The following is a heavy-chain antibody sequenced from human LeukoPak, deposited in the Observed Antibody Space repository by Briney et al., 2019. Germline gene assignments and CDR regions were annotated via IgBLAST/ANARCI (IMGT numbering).Heavy chain of an antibody. Sequence: ASVKVSCKASGYTFTSYGISWVRQAPGQGLEWMEWISASNGNTNYAQRFQGRVTMTTDTSTSTAYMELRSLRSDDTAVYYCARDTELGYCNTASCYRHAFDIWGQGTMVTVSS. CDR2: ISASNGNT. CDR1: GYTFTSYG. CDR3: ARDTELGYCNTASCYRHAFDI. D-gene: IGHD2-2*02. V-gene: IGHV1-18*01. J-gene: IGHJ3*02.